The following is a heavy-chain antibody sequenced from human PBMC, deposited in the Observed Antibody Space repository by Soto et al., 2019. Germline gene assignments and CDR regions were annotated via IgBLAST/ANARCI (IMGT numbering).Heavy chain of an antibody. CDR3: ARDRGYYDSSGYSDNWFDP. CDR2: ISSSSSYI. Sequence: GGSLRLSCAASGFTFSSYSMIWVRQAPGKGLEWVSSISSSSSYIYYADSVKGRFTISRDNAKNSLSLQMNSLRAEDTAVYYCARDRGYYDSSGYSDNWFDPWGQGTLVTVSS. CDR1: GFTFSSYS. D-gene: IGHD3-22*01. V-gene: IGHV3-21*01. J-gene: IGHJ5*02.